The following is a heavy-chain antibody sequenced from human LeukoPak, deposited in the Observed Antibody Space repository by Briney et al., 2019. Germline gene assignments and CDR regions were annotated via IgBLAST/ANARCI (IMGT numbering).Heavy chain of an antibody. D-gene: IGHD3-10*01. CDR3: ARSLLWFGELSPFDY. J-gene: IGHJ4*02. CDR2: IRQDGSEK. Sequence: GGSLRLSCAASGFTFSSYWMSWVRQAPGKGLEWVANIRQDGSEKYYVDSVKGRFTISRDNAKNSLYLQMNSLRAEDTAVYYCARSLLWFGELSPFDYWGQGTLVTVSS. V-gene: IGHV3-7*01. CDR1: GFTFSSYW.